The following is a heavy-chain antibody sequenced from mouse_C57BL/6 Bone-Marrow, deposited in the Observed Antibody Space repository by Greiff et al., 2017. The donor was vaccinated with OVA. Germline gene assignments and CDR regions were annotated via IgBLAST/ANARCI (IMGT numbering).Heavy chain of an antibody. CDR3: AREVYYYGSRFFAY. V-gene: IGHV3-6*01. CDR1: GYSITSGYY. D-gene: IGHD1-1*01. Sequence: EVQLQESGPGLVKPSQSLSLTCSVTGYSITSGYYWNWIRQFPGNKLEWMGYISYDGSNNYNPSLKNRIPITRDTSKNQFFLKLNSVTTEDTATYYCAREVYYYGSRFFAYWGQGTLVTVSA. J-gene: IGHJ3*01. CDR2: ISYDGSN.